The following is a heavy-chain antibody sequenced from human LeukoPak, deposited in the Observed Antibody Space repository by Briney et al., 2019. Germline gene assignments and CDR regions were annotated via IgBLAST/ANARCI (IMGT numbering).Heavy chain of an antibody. CDR2: IYSDGST. J-gene: IGHJ4*02. CDR1: GFTVSSNY. CDR3: ARGGGRHVEY. D-gene: IGHD2/OR15-2a*01. V-gene: IGHV3-53*01. Sequence: GGSLRLSCAASGFTVSSNYMSWVRQAPGKGLEWVSLIYSDGSTYYADSVKGRFTISRDNAKNSLYLQMNSLRAEDTAVYYCARGGGRHVEYWGQGNLVTVSS.